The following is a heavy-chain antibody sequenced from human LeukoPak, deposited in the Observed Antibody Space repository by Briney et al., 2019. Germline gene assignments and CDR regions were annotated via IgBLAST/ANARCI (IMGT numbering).Heavy chain of an antibody. Sequence: SETLSLTCTVSGYSISSGYYWGWIRQPPGKGLEWIGSIYHSGSTYYNPSLKSRVTISVDTSKNQFSLKLSSVTAADTAVYYCASYYYDTSGYPIPYWGQGTLVTVSS. D-gene: IGHD3-22*01. CDR3: ASYYYDTSGYPIPY. V-gene: IGHV4-38-2*02. CDR1: GYSISSGYY. CDR2: IYHSGST. J-gene: IGHJ4*02.